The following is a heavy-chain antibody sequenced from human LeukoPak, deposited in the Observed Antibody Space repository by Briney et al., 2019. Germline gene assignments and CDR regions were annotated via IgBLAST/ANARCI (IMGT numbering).Heavy chain of an antibody. J-gene: IGHJ3*02. CDR3: ARRPGTNAFDI. V-gene: IGHV3-74*01. CDR1: GFTFSSYW. D-gene: IGHD2-8*01. CDR2: INSDGSST. Sequence: PGGSLRLSRAASGFTFSSYWMHWVRQAPGKGLVWVSRINSDGSSTSYADSVKGRFTISRDNAKNTLYLQMNSLRAEDTAVYYCARRPGTNAFDIWGQGTMVTVSS.